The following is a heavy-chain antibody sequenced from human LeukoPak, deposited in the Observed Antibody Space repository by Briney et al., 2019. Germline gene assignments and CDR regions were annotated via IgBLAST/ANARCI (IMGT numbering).Heavy chain of an antibody. J-gene: IGHJ4*02. Sequence: GRSLRLSCAASGFTFSSYGIHWVRQAPGKGLEWVAVIWFDGSNKYYADSVKGRFTISRDNSKNTLYLQMNSLRAEDTAVYYCAREDSSGYRSFDYWGQRTPVTVSS. D-gene: IGHD3-22*01. V-gene: IGHV3-33*01. CDR2: IWFDGSNK. CDR3: AREDSSGYRSFDY. CDR1: GFTFSSYG.